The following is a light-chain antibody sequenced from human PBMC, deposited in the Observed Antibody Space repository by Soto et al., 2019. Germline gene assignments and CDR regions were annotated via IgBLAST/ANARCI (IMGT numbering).Light chain of an antibody. CDR2: LNSDGSH. V-gene: IGLV4-69*01. CDR1: SGHSSYA. J-gene: IGLJ2*01. CDR3: QTWGTGILV. Sequence: QPVLTQSPSASASLGASVKLTCTLSSGHSSYAIAWHQQQPEKGPWFLMKLNSDGSHNKGDGIPDRFSGSSSGAERHLTISSLQSEDEADYYCQTWGTGILVFGGGTKLTVL.